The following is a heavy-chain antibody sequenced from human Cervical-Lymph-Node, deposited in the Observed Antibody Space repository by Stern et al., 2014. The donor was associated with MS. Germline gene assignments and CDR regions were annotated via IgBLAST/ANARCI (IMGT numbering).Heavy chain of an antibody. CDR2: IYDRGTA. Sequence: QVQLQESGPTLGKPSETLSLTCTASGGLLSGFFWSWVRQTPGKGLEWIGYIYDRGTATYNPSLTRRVTTSVDKSKNHFSRTLTSVTAADTAVYYCARVYRSGLDYWGRGTLVTVSS. D-gene: IGHD6-19*01. CDR1: GGLLSGFF. CDR3: ARVYRSGLDY. J-gene: IGHJ4*02. V-gene: IGHV4-59*01.